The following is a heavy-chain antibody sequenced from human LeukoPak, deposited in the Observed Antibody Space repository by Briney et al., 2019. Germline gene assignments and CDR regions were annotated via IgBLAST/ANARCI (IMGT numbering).Heavy chain of an antibody. CDR1: GYTLTELP. J-gene: IGHJ4*01. D-gene: IGHD4-11*01. V-gene: IGHV1-24*01. Sequence: ASVKVSCKVSGYTLTELPMHWVRQAPGKGLEWMGGFDPEDGETIYAQKFQGRVTITADESTSTAYMELSSLRSEDTAVYYCRRTVTTGIYFDYWGPGTLVTVSS. CDR3: RRTVTTGIYFDY. CDR2: FDPEDGET.